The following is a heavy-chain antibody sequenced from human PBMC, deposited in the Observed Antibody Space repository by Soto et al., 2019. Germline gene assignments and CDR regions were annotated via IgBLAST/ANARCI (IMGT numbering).Heavy chain of an antibody. J-gene: IGHJ4*02. Sequence: GASVKVSCKASGYTFTSYGISWVRQAPGQGLEWMGWISAYNGNTNYAQKLQGRVTMTTDTSTSTAYMELRSLRSDDTAVYYCARDSYRIVATTWRDPFDYWGQGTLVTVSS. CDR3: ARDSYRIVATTWRDPFDY. CDR1: GYTFTSYG. CDR2: ISAYNGNT. V-gene: IGHV1-18*01. D-gene: IGHD5-12*01.